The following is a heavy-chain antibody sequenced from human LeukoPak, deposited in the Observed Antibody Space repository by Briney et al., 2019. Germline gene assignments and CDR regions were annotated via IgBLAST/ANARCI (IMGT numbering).Heavy chain of an antibody. CDR1: GFTFSSYA. J-gene: IGHJ4*02. CDR3: ARAPGGFHGDYSPIAY. Sequence: GGSLRLSCAASGFTFSSYAMHWVRQAPGKGLQWLALTSDDGSAKYYADSVKGRFTISRDNSQNTLYLQMNSLRADETAIYYCARAPGGFHGDYSPIAYWGQGTLVTVSS. D-gene: IGHD4-17*01. V-gene: IGHV3-30-3*01. CDR2: TSDDGSAK.